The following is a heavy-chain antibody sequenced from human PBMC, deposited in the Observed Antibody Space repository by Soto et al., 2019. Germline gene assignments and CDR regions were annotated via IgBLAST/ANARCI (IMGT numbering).Heavy chain of an antibody. V-gene: IGHV3-30*03. CDR1: GFAFSNYG. D-gene: IGHD6-19*01. J-gene: IGHJ4*02. CDR2: ISFDGSSK. Sequence: GGSLRLSCAASGFAFSNYGLHWVRQAPGKGLEWVAVISFDGSSKYYADSVKGRFTVSRDNSRNTVYLQMNSLRSEDTAVYYCAADLENSGADFDFWGQGTLVTVSS. CDR3: AADLENSGADFDF.